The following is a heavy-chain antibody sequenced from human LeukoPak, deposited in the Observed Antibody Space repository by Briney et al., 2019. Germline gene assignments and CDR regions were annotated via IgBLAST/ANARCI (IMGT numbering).Heavy chain of an antibody. CDR2: INHSGST. CDR1: GGSFSGYY. D-gene: IGHD6-13*01. CDR3: ARGSRIRAGTITLKYFQH. J-gene: IGHJ1*01. Sequence: SETLSLTCAVYGGSFSGYYWSWIRQPPGKGLEWIGEINHSGSTNYNPSLKSRVTISVDTSKNQFSLKLSSVTAADTAVYYCARGSRIRAGTITLKYFQHWGQGTLVTVSS. V-gene: IGHV4-34*01.